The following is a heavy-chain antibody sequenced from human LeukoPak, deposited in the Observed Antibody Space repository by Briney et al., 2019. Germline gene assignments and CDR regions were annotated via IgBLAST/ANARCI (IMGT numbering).Heavy chain of an antibody. CDR3: AKPFSGGWYNGGHNWFDP. CDR1: GFTFSSYW. J-gene: IGHJ5*02. Sequence: GGSLRLSCAASGFTFSSYWMHWVRQAPGKGLVWVSRINSDGSSTSYADSVKGRFTISRDNAKNTLYLQMNSLRAEDTAVYYCAKPFSGGWYNGGHNWFDPWGQGTLVTVSS. D-gene: IGHD6-19*01. V-gene: IGHV3-74*01. CDR2: INSDGSST.